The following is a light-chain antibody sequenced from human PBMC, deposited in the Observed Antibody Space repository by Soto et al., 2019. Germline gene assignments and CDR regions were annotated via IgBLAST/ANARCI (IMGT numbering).Light chain of an antibody. Sequence: DIQMTQSPSSLSASVGDRVTITCRASQSISSCLNWFQQRPGKAPKRLIYGASSLQSGVPSRFSGSGSGTEFTLTISNLQPEDFATYYCLQHNSFPRTFGQGTRLE. CDR2: GAS. V-gene: IGKV1-17*02. J-gene: IGKJ5*01. CDR1: QSISSC. CDR3: LQHNSFPRT.